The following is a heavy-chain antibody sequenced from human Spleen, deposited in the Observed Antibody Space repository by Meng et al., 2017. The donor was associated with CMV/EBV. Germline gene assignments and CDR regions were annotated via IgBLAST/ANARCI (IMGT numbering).Heavy chain of an antibody. CDR3: ARGMTGTTQPSFDY. V-gene: IGHV4-59*01. D-gene: IGHD1-7*01. J-gene: IGHJ4*02. CDR1: GGSISSYY. Sequence: SETLSLTCAVSGGSISSYYWSWIRQPPGKGLEWIGYIYYSGSTNYNPSLKSRVTISVDTSKNQFSLKLSSVTAADTAVYYCARGMTGTTQPSFDYWGQGTLVTVSS. CDR2: IYYSGST.